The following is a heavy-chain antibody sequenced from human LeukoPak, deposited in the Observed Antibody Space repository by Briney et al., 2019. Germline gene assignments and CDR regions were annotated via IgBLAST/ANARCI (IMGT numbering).Heavy chain of an antibody. CDR1: GFNVSNNY. V-gene: IGHV3-53*01. CDR3: AKIYGSGNYHLNAFDI. CDR2: IYGGGRT. Sequence: GGSLRLSCAVSGFNVSNNYMTWVRQAPGKGLEWVSVIYGGGRTYYADSVKGRFTISRDNPKNTVYLHMNSLRAEDTAVYYCAKIYGSGNYHLNAFDIWGQGTMVTVSS. D-gene: IGHD3-10*01. J-gene: IGHJ3*02.